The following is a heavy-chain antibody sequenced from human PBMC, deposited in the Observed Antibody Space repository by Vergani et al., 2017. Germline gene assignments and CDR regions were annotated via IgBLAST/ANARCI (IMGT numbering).Heavy chain of an antibody. CDR3: AKPTAAGTDWFDP. Sequence: QVQLVESGGGVVQPGGSLRLSCAASGFTFSSYGMHWVRQAPGKGLEWVAFIRYDGSNKYYADSVKGRFTISRDNSKNTLYLQRNSLRAEDTAVYYCAKPTAAGTDWFDPWGQGTLVTVSS. CDR2: IRYDGSNK. CDR1: GFTFSSYG. D-gene: IGHD6-13*01. V-gene: IGHV3-30*02. J-gene: IGHJ5*02.